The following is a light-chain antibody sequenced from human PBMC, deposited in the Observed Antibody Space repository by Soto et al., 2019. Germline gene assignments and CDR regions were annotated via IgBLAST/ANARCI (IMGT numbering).Light chain of an antibody. CDR2: DSY. CDR3: QQYDDLPLT. J-gene: IGKJ1*01. CDR1: HDISKY. Sequence: DIQMTQSPSSLSAPVGDRIIITCQASHDISKYINWYQQKPGKAPKLLTYDSYNLESGVPSRFSGSASGTDFTLTISSLQPEDIATYYWQQYDDLPLTFGQGTKVEIK. V-gene: IGKV1-33*01.